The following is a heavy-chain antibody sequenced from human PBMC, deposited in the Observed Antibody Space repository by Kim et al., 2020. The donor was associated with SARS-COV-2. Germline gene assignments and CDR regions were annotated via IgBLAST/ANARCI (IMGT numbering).Heavy chain of an antibody. J-gene: IGHJ4*02. CDR1: GYTFTSYG. Sequence: ASVKVSCKASGYTFTSYGISWVRQAPGQGLEWMGWISAYNGNTNYAQKLQGRVTMTTDTSTSTAYMELRSLRSDDTAVYYCARMLNEDITIFGVVERTFDYWGQGTLVTVSS. CDR3: ARMLNEDITIFGVVERTFDY. CDR2: ISAYNGNT. D-gene: IGHD3-3*01. V-gene: IGHV1-18*04.